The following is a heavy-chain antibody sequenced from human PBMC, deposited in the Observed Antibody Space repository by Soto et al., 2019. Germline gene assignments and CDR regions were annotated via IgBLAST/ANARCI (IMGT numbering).Heavy chain of an antibody. CDR3: ARDGDGYNY. V-gene: IGHV4-61*01. J-gene: IGHJ4*02. CDR2: IYYSGST. D-gene: IGHD5-12*01. CDR1: GGSVSSGSYY. Sequence: QVQLQESGPGLVKPSETLSLTCTVSGGSVSSGSYYWSWIRQPPGKGLEWIGYIYYSGSTKYNPSLKSRVTISADTSKNQFSLKLSSVTAADTAVYYCARDGDGYNYWGQGTLVTVSS.